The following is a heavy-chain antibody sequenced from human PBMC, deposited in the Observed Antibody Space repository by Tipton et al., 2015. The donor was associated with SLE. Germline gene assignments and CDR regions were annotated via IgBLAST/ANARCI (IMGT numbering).Heavy chain of an antibody. Sequence: LRLSCAASGFTFSSYGMHWVRQAPGKGLEWVAFIRYDGSNKYYADSVKGRFTISRDNSKNTLYLQMNSLRAEDTAVYYCAKEDGGSNYDFWSGYSLYYYYGMDVWGQGTTVTVSS. J-gene: IGHJ6*02. CDR2: IRYDGSNK. CDR1: GFTFSSYG. D-gene: IGHD3-3*01. CDR3: AKEDGGSNYDFWSGYSLYYYYGMDV. V-gene: IGHV3-30*02.